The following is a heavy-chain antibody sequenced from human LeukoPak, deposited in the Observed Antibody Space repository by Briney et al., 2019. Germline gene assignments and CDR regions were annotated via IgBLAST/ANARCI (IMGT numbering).Heavy chain of an antibody. CDR1: GGTFSSYA. D-gene: IGHD3-16*02. CDR2: IIPIFGTA. Sequence: GASVNVSCKASGGTFSSYAISWVRQAPGQGLEWMGGIIPIFGTANYAQKFQGRVTITADESTSTAYMELSSLRSEDTAVYYCARGEGITFGGVIVPRVYFNWFDPWGQGTLVTVSS. V-gene: IGHV1-69*01. J-gene: IGHJ5*02. CDR3: ARGEGITFGGVIVPRVYFNWFDP.